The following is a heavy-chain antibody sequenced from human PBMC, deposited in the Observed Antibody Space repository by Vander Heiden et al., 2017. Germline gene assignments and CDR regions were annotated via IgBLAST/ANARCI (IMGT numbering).Heavy chain of an antibody. CDR2: ISGSGDGT. V-gene: IGHV3-23*01. Sequence: EVQLLESGGGLVQRGGALRLPCAALGVTVSNYDMSWCRQATGKGLGWVSGISGSGDGTYYSDSVKGRFTSSRDNSKNTLFLQMDSLRAEDTAVYYCALRISLIEYWGQGTLVTVSS. J-gene: IGHJ4*01. CDR3: ALRISLIEY. CDR1: GVTVSNYD.